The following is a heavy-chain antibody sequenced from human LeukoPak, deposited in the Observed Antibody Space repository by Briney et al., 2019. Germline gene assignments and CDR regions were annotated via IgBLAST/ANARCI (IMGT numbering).Heavy chain of an antibody. CDR3: ARGNDYYYDSSGYYLPFDY. Sequence: SETLSLTCAVYGGSFSGYYWSWIRQPPGKGLEWIGEINHSGSTNYNPSLKSRVTISVDTSKNQFSLKLSPVTAADTAVYYCARGNDYYYDSSGYYLPFDYWGQGTLVTVSS. CDR1: GGSFSGYY. J-gene: IGHJ4*02. V-gene: IGHV4-34*01. CDR2: INHSGST. D-gene: IGHD3-22*01.